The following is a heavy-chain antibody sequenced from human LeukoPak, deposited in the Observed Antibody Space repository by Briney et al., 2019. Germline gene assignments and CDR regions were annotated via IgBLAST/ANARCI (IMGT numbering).Heavy chain of an antibody. CDR2: IYYSGST. CDR1: GGSISSGGYY. CDR3: AGGPAAIPTDY. V-gene: IGHV4-31*03. J-gene: IGHJ4*02. Sequence: SETLSLTCTVSGGSISSGGYYWSWIRQHPGKGLEWIGYIYYSGSTYYNPSLKSRVTISVDTSKNQFSPKLSSVTAADTAVYYCAGGPAAIPTDYWGQGTLVTVSS. D-gene: IGHD2-2*02.